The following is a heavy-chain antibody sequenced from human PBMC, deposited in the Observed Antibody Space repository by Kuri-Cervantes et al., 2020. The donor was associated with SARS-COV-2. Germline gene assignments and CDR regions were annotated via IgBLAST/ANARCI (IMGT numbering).Heavy chain of an antibody. CDR2: ISGSGGST. Sequence: GESLKISCAASGFTFGSYAMAWVRQAPGKGLEWVSTISGSGGSTYYTDFVKGRFTISRDNSKNTLYLQMNSLRAEDTAVYFCAKTDVGWGANFDYWGQGTLVTVSS. J-gene: IGHJ4*02. CDR1: GFTFGSYA. D-gene: IGHD1-26*01. V-gene: IGHV3-23*01. CDR3: AKTDVGWGANFDY.